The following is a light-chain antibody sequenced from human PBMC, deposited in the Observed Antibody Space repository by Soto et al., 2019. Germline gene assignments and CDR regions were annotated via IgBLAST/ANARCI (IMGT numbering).Light chain of an antibody. CDR2: AAS. Sequence: ALRMTQSPSSLSASTGDRVTITCRASQGISSYLAWYQLKPGKAPKLLIYAASTLQSGVPSRFSGSGSGTDFTLTISCLQSEDFATYYCQQYYSYPPAFGQGTKVEIK. J-gene: IGKJ1*01. V-gene: IGKV1-8*01. CDR1: QGISSY. CDR3: QQYYSYPPA.